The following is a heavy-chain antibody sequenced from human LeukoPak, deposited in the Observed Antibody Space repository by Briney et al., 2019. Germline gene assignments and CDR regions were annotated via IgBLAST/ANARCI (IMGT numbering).Heavy chain of an antibody. V-gene: IGHV3-33*01. Sequence: QPGRSLRLSCAASGFTFSSYGMHWVRQAPGKGLEWVAVIWYDGSNKYYADSVKGRFTISRDNSKNTLYLQMNSLRAEDTAVYYCAREREVLTYYYYGVDVWGQGTTVTVSS. J-gene: IGHJ6*02. CDR3: AREREVLTYYYYGVDV. CDR1: GFTFSSYG. CDR2: IWYDGSNK. D-gene: IGHD4/OR15-4a*01.